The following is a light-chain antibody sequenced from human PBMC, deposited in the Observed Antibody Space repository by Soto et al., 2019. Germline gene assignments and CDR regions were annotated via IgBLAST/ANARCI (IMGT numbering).Light chain of an antibody. Sequence: EIVLTQSPGTLSSSPGERATLSCRASQSVSSSSLAWYQQRPGQAPRLLIYGASNRATGIPDRFSGSGSETDFTLTISRLEPEDFAVYYCQEYGTSRTLGQGTKVEIK. CDR3: QEYGTSRT. CDR1: QSVSSSS. CDR2: GAS. J-gene: IGKJ1*01. V-gene: IGKV3-20*01.